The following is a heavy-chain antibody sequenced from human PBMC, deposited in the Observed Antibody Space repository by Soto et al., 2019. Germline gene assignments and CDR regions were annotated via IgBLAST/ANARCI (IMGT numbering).Heavy chain of an antibody. D-gene: IGHD3-16*01. CDR3: GRDLGGPDY. Sequence: EVHLEESGGGSVQPGGSLRLSCAASGVRVSPYWMYWVRQAPGRGLEWVSRNRSDGFGAAYADSVKVRFCISRDIDRNNIFLQTNGLRAYDTAVYDCGRDLGGPDYWGPGTSVTVSS. J-gene: IGHJ4*02. CDR1: GVRVSPYW. V-gene: IGHV3-74*01. CDR2: NRSDGFGA.